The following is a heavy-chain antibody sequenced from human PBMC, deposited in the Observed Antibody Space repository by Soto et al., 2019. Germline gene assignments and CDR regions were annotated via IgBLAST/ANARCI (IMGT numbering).Heavy chain of an antibody. D-gene: IGHD2-15*01. J-gene: IGHJ4*02. CDR1: GYTFTSYY. CDR3: ARDVKVVNPVSSFDY. V-gene: IGHV1-46*03. CDR2: INPSGGST. Sequence: VKVSCKGSGYTFTSYYMHWLRQDPGQGLEWMGIINPSGGSTSYAQKFQGRVTMTRDTSTSTVYMELSSLRSEDTAVYYCARDVKVVNPVSSFDYWGQGTLVTVSS.